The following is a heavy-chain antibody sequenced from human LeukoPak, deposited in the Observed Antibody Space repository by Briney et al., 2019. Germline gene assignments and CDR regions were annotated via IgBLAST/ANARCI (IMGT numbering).Heavy chain of an antibody. V-gene: IGHV3-NL1*01. CDR2: ISGGGGNT. CDR1: GFTFSSYA. J-gene: IGHJ4*02. Sequence: PGGSLRLSCAASGFTFSSYAMHWVRQAPGKGLEWVSGISGGGGNTFYADSVKGRFTISRDNSKTTLYLQMNSLRVEDTAVYYCAKDLPSAYFDYWGQGTLVTVSS. CDR3: AKDLPSAYFDY. D-gene: IGHD2-2*01.